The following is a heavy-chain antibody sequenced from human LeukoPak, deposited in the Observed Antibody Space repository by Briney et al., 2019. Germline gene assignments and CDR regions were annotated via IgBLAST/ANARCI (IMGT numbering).Heavy chain of an antibody. CDR1: GGTFSSYA. Sequence: SVKVSCKASGGTFSSYAISWVRQAPGQGLEWMGRIIPILGIANYAQKFQGRVTITADKSTNTAYMELSSLRSEDTAVYYCATSGSYYRIDEIDYWGQGTLVTVSS. D-gene: IGHD1-26*01. CDR2: IIPILGIA. J-gene: IGHJ4*02. CDR3: ATSGSYYRIDEIDY. V-gene: IGHV1-69*04.